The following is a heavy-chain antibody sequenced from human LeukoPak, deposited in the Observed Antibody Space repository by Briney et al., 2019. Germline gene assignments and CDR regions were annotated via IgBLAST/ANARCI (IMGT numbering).Heavy chain of an antibody. CDR1: GFTFSSYG. CDR2: IWYDGSNK. CDR3: ARLEARSYFDY. D-gene: IGHD1-14*01. Sequence: PGGSLRLSCAASGFTFSSYGMHWVRQAPGKGLEWVAVIWYDGSNKYYADSVKGRFTISRDSSKNTLYLQMNSLRAEDTAVYYCARLEARSYFDYWGQGTLVIVSS. V-gene: IGHV3-33*01. J-gene: IGHJ4*02.